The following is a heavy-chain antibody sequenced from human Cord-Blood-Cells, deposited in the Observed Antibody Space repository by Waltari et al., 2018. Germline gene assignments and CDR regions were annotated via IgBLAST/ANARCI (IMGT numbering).Heavy chain of an antibody. D-gene: IGHD2-2*01. CDR1: GGSVSGYY. CDR3: ARFETCSSTICYGGLFAAFNI. V-gene: IGHV4-34*01. Sequence: QVQLQQWGAGLLKPSEPLSLTCAVSGGSVSGYYWSWIRQPPRKGLEWIWEINHDEITNYGSSLKSRGTISVDTSKNQFSLMLCSLTSADTALYYCARFETCSSTICYGGLFAAFNIWDQLTIVTVSS. CDR2: INHDEIT. J-gene: IGHJ3*02.